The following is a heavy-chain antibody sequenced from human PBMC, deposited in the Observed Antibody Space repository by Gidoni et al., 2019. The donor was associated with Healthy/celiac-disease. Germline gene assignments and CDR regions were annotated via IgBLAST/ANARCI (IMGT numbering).Heavy chain of an antibody. V-gene: IGHV4-34*01. CDR3: ARWDTAMVLIDY. CDR2: INHSGST. CDR1: GGSFSGYY. J-gene: IGHJ4*02. D-gene: IGHD5-18*01. Sequence: QVQLQQWGAGLLKPSETLSLTCAVYGGSFSGYYWSWIRQPPGKGLEWIGEINHSGSTNYNPSLKSRVTISVDTSKNQFSLKLSSVTAADTAVYYCARWDTAMVLIDYWGQGTLVTVSS.